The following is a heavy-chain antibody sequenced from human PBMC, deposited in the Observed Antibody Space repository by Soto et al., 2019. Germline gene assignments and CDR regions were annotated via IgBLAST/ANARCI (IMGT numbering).Heavy chain of an antibody. Sequence: QVQLQESGPGQVKPSQTLSLTCTVSGGSISSGGYYWSWIRQHPGKGLEWIGYIYYSGSTYYNPSLKSRVTISVDTSKNQFSVKLSSVTAADTAVYYRARVQGSLYDSSGYYYDWGQGTLVTVSS. D-gene: IGHD3-22*01. J-gene: IGHJ4*02. CDR2: IYYSGST. CDR3: ARVQGSLYDSSGYYYD. CDR1: GGSISSGGYY. V-gene: IGHV4-31*03.